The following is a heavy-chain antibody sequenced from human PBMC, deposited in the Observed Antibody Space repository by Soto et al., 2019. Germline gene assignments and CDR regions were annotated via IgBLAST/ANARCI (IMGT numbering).Heavy chain of an antibody. V-gene: IGHV4-34*01. CDR1: GGSFSGYY. D-gene: IGHD2-2*01. Sequence: ETLSLTCAVYGGSFSGYYWSWIRQPPGKGLEWIGEINHSGSTNYNPSLKSRVTISVDTSKNQFSLKLSSVTAADTAVYYCARRGYCSSTSCPTLYWFDPWGQGTLVTVSS. CDR3: ARRGYCSSTSCPTLYWFDP. J-gene: IGHJ5*02. CDR2: INHSGST.